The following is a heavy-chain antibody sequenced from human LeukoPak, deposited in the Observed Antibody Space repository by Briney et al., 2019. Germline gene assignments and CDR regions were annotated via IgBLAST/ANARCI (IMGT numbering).Heavy chain of an antibody. CDR1: GGSISSSNYY. Sequence: SETLSLTCTVSGGSISSSNYYWGWNRQPPGKGLEWIGSIYYSGSTYYNPSLKSRVTISVDTSKNQFSLKLSSVTAADTAVYYCARRYSYSSLPDYWGQGTLVTVSS. D-gene: IGHD6-19*01. V-gene: IGHV4-39*01. CDR3: ARRYSYSSLPDY. CDR2: IYYSGST. J-gene: IGHJ4*02.